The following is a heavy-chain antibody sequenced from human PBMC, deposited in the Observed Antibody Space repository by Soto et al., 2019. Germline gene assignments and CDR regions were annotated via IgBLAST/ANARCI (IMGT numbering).Heavy chain of an antibody. CDR3: ARSFDLALGSWANVDRGFDY. CDR1: GLTFTSYN. V-gene: IGHV3-48*01. Sequence: QLVESGGGLVQPGGSLRLFCAASGLTFTSYNMNWVRQAPGKSLQWFSYISTNSKTIYYADSVRGRFTIYRDNAENRFTIPMDSLKAEVTALYYSARSFDLALGSWANVDRGFDYGGQGALVSVCS. J-gene: IGHJ4*02. CDR2: ISTNSKTI. D-gene: IGHD2-8*01.